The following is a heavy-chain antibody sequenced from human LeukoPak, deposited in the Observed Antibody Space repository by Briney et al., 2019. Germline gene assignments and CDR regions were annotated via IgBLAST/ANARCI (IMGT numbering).Heavy chain of an antibody. V-gene: IGHV1-8*01. J-gene: IGHJ6*03. D-gene: IGHD3-16*01. CDR1: GYTFTSYD. Sequence: ASVKVSCKASGYTFTSYDINWVRQATGQGLEWMGWMNPNSGNTGYAQKFQGRVTMTRNTSISTAYMELSRLRSDDTAVYYCARSWGTTRLRYYYYYMDVWGKGTTVTVSS. CDR3: ARSWGTTRLRYYYYYMDV. CDR2: MNPNSGNT.